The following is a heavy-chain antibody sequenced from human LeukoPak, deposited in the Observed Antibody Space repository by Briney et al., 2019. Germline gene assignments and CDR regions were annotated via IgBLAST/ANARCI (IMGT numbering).Heavy chain of an antibody. CDR2: ISAYNGNT. J-gene: IGHJ4*02. D-gene: IGHD6-19*01. CDR1: GYTFTGYY. Sequence: GASVKVSCKASGYTFTGYYMHWVRQAPGQGLEWMGWISAYNGNTNYAQKLQGRVTMTTDTSTSTAYMELRSLRSDDTAVYYCARERGGWSPVDYWGQGTLVTVSS. V-gene: IGHV1-18*04. CDR3: ARERGGWSPVDY.